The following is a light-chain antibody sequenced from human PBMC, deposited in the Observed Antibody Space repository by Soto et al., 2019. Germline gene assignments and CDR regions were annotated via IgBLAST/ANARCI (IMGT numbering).Light chain of an antibody. Sequence: DIVMTQSPLSLSVTPGEPASISCRSSQSPLHRNGNIYLDWYLQKPGQSPQLLIYSVSNRASGVPERFSGSGSGTAFTLKISRVEAEDVGIYYCMNAVQTLTFGGGTKVEI. J-gene: IGKJ4*01. CDR3: MNAVQTLT. CDR2: SVS. V-gene: IGKV2-28*01. CDR1: QSPLHRNGNIY.